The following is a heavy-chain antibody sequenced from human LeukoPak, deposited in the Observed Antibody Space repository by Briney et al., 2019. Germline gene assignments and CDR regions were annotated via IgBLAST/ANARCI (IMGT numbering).Heavy chain of an antibody. CDR2: IYISGST. CDR3: ASSHPGIAAAGIDY. D-gene: IGHD6-13*01. CDR1: GGSISSYY. Sequence: SETLSLTCTVSGGSISSYYWSWIRQPAGKGLEWIGRIYISGSTNYNPSLKSRVIMSVDTSKNQFSLKLSSVTAADTAVYYCASSHPGIAAAGIDYWGQGTLVTVSS. V-gene: IGHV4-4*07. J-gene: IGHJ4*02.